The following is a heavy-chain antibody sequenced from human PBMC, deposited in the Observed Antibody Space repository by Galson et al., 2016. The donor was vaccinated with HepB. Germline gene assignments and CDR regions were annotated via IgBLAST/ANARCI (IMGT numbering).Heavy chain of an antibody. CDR2: IGTSDFP. D-gene: IGHD3-22*01. J-gene: IGHJ3*02. Sequence: SLRLSCAASGFTFRDYEMHWVRQSRGKRLEWVSAIGTSDFPYYSDSVQGRFIISRENAKNSLFLQINSLRVEDTAVYYCARGVWYYYDSSGYNDAFDIWGQGTMVTVPS. CDR1: GFTFRDYE. CDR3: ARGVWYYYDSSGYNDAFDI. V-gene: IGHV3-13*05.